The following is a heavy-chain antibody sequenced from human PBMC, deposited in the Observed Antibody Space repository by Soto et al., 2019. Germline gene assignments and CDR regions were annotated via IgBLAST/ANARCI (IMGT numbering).Heavy chain of an antibody. J-gene: IGHJ6*02. CDR3: ARGTTTSAFSAMDV. V-gene: IGHV3-30-3*01. CDR2: ISYDGDNK. Sequence: QVQLVESGGGVVQPGRSLRLSCAASGFTFSYHALNWVRQAPGKGLEWVAVISYDGDNKYIAESVKGRFTISRDNSKNTVSLQMNSLRAEDTAMYFCARGTTTSAFSAMDVWGQGTTVTV. D-gene: IGHD1-1*01. CDR1: GFTFSYHA.